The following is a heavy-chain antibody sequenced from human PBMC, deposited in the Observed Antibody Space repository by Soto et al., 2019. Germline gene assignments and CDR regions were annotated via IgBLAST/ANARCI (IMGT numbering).Heavy chain of an antibody. Sequence: PGESLKISCKGSGYSFTSYWISWVRQMPGKGLEWMGRIDPSDSYTNYSPSFQGHVTISADKSISTAYLQWSSLKASGTAMYYCARHDHRYYDILTGYYRAYYFDYWGQGTLVTVSS. CDR2: IDPSDSYT. D-gene: IGHD3-9*01. CDR3: ARHDHRYYDILTGYYRAYYFDY. J-gene: IGHJ4*02. CDR1: GYSFTSYW. V-gene: IGHV5-10-1*01.